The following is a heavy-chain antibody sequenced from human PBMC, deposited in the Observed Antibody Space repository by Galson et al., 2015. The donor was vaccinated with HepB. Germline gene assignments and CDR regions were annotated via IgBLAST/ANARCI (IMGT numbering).Heavy chain of an antibody. Sequence: QSGAEVKKPGESLRISCKGSGYSFTSYWISWVRQMPGKGLEWMGRIDPSDSYTNYSPSFQGHVTISADKSISTAYLQWSSLKASDTAMYYCARHLGVTIFGVVIGDYYYYGMDVWGQGTTVTVSS. CDR3: ARHLGVTIFGVVIGDYYYYGMDV. V-gene: IGHV5-10-1*01. CDR1: GYSFTSYW. CDR2: IDPSDSYT. D-gene: IGHD3-3*01. J-gene: IGHJ6*02.